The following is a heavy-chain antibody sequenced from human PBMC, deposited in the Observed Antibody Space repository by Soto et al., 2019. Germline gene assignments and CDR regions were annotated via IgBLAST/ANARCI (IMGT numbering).Heavy chain of an antibody. CDR1: GYTFTSYY. D-gene: IGHD3-3*01. J-gene: IGHJ6*02. V-gene: IGHV1-46*01. CDR2: INPSGGST. CDR3: ARAFLDFWSGYSYYYYYYGMDV. Sequence: ASVKVSCKASGYTFTSYYMHWVRQAPGQGLEWMGIINPSGGSTSYAQKFQGRVTMTRDTSTSTAYMELSSLRSGDTAVYYCARAFLDFWSGYSYYYYYYGMDVWGQGTTVTVSS.